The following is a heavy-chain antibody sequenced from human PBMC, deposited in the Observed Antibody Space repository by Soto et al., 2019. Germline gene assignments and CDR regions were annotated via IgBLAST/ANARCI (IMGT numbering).Heavy chain of an antibody. CDR1: GYTFNNYG. V-gene: IGHV1-18*01. CDR2: ISVYNGYA. J-gene: IGHJ4*03. CDR3: AKNSTSWYDY. D-gene: IGHD2-2*01. Sequence: QVQLVQSGAELKKSGASVKVSCKASGYTFNNYGIGWLRQAPGQGLEGMGWISVYNGYANYAQKFQGRIIMTADTSTSTAYMELRSLRSDDTAIYYCAKNSTSWYDYWGHGSLVTVSS.